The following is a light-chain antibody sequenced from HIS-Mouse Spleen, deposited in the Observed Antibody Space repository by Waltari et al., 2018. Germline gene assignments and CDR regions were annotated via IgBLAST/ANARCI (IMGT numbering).Light chain of an antibody. CDR3: LLSYSGARV. V-gene: IGLV7-46*01. J-gene: IGLJ3*02. CDR2: DTS. CDR1: TGAVTSGHY. Sequence: QAVVTQEPSLTVSPGGTVALNGGSSTGAVTSGHYPYWFPPKPGQAPRTLIYDTSNKHSWTPARFSGSLLGGKAALTLSGAQPEDEAEYYCLLSYSGARVFGGGTKLTVL.